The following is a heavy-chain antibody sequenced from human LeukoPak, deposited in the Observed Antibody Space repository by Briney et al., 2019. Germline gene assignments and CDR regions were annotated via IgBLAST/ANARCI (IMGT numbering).Heavy chain of an antibody. V-gene: IGHV4-34*01. CDR1: GGSFSGYY. D-gene: IGHD5-24*01. J-gene: IGHJ5*02. CDR2: INHSGST. Sequence: SETLSLTCAVYGGSFSGYYWSWIRQPPGKGLEWIGEINHSGSTNYNPSLKSRVTISVDTSKNQFSLKLSSVTAADTAVYYCARGPRWLQPYNWFDPWGQGTLVTVSS. CDR3: ARGPRWLQPYNWFDP.